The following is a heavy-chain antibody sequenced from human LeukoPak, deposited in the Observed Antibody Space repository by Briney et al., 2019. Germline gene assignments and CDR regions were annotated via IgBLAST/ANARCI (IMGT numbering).Heavy chain of an antibody. Sequence: SETLSLTCTVSGGSISSYYWSWIRQPPGKGLEWIGEINHSGSTNYNPSLKSRVTISVDTSKNQFSLKLSSVTAADTAVYYCARGYRAVRRVNWFDPWGQGTLVTVSS. CDR1: GGSISSYY. CDR3: ARGYRAVRRVNWFDP. CDR2: INHSGST. D-gene: IGHD1-14*01. V-gene: IGHV4-34*01. J-gene: IGHJ5*02.